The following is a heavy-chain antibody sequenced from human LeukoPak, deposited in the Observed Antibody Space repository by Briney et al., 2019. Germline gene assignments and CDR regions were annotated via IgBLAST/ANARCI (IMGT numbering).Heavy chain of an antibody. CDR3: ARFSPGTGLVDI. V-gene: IGHV4-34*01. J-gene: IGHJ3*02. D-gene: IGHD1-14*01. Sequence: SETLSLTCAVYGGSFSGYYWSWIRQPPGKGLEWIGEINHSGSTNYNPSLKSRVTISVDTSKNQFSLKLSSVTAADTAVYYCARFSPGTGLVDIWGQGTMVTVSS. CDR1: GGSFSGYY. CDR2: INHSGST.